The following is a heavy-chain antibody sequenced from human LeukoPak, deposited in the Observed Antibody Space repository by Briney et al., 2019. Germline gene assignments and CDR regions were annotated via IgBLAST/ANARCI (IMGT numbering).Heavy chain of an antibody. CDR1: GGTFTNYV. V-gene: IGHV1-69*04. D-gene: IGHD4/OR15-4a*01. Sequence: ASVKVSCKASGGTFTNYVINWVRQAPGQGLEWVGRIIPILGVANYAQEFQGRVTITADKSTSTAYMELSSLRSEDTAVFYCASLGSGANLTRRDTWGQGTLVIVSS. CDR2: IIPILGVA. J-gene: IGHJ5*02. CDR3: ASLGSGANLTRRDT.